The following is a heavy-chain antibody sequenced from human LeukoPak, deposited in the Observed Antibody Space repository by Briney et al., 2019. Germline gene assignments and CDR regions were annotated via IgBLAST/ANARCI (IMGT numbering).Heavy chain of an antibody. CDR2: IKQDGSEK. V-gene: IGHV3-7*04. Sequence: PGGSLRLSCVASGFTFSNYWMSWVRQAPGKGLEWVANIKQDGSEKFHVDSVKGRFTISRDNAKDSLYLEMNSLRAEDTAVYYCARGGQAGTGDFWGQGTLVTVSS. D-gene: IGHD3-10*01. J-gene: IGHJ4*02. CDR1: GFTFSNYW. CDR3: ARGGQAGTGDF.